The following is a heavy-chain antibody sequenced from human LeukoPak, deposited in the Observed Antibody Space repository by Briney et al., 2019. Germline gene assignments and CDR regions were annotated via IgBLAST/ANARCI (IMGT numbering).Heavy chain of an antibody. CDR3: AKSESYYDSSGYYPNEYYFDY. Sequence: GGSLRLSCAASGFTFSSYGMSWVRQAPGKGLEWVSAISGSGGSTYYADSVKGRFTISRDNSKNTLYLQMNSLRAEDTAVYYCAKSESYYDSSGYYPNEYYFDYWGQGTLVTVSS. J-gene: IGHJ4*02. CDR1: GFTFSSYG. CDR2: ISGSGGST. D-gene: IGHD3-22*01. V-gene: IGHV3-23*01.